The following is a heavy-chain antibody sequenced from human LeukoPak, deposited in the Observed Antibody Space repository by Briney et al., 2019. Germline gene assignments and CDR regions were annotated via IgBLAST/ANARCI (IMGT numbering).Heavy chain of an antibody. CDR1: GYTFTSYG. CDR2: ISAYNGNT. D-gene: IGHD3-10*01. J-gene: IGHJ4*02. Sequence: ASVKVSCKASGYTFTSYGISWVRQAPGQGLEWMGWISAYNGNTNYAQKLQGRVTMTTDTSTSTVYMELRSLRSDDTAVCYCARAPRLLWFGELPRDYWGQGTLVTVSS. V-gene: IGHV1-18*04. CDR3: ARAPRLLWFGELPRDY.